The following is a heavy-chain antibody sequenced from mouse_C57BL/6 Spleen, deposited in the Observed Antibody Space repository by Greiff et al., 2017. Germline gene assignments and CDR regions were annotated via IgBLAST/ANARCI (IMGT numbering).Heavy chain of an antibody. CDR2: INPNNGGT. Sequence: EVQLQQSGPELVKPGASVKIPCKASGYTFTDYNMDWVKQSHGKSLEWIGVINPNNGGTIYNQKFKGKATLTVDKSSSTAYMELRSLTSEDTAVYYCARGGYPVRFAYWGQGTLVTVSA. D-gene: IGHD2-2*01. CDR3: ARGGYPVRFAY. V-gene: IGHV1-18*01. J-gene: IGHJ3*01. CDR1: GYTFTDYN.